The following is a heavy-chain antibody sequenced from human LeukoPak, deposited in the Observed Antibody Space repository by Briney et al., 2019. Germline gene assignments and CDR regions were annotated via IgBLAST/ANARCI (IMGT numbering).Heavy chain of an antibody. Sequence: PGGSLRLSCAASGLTFSNYYMHWVRQAPGKGLEWVALISDDGKHKYYVDSVKGRFTISRDNSKNTLYLQMNSLRPGDTAVYYCAKDQDFGLDYWGQGTLVTVSS. CDR3: AKDQDFGLDY. V-gene: IGHV3-30*18. CDR1: GLTFSNYY. J-gene: IGHJ4*02. D-gene: IGHD3-10*01. CDR2: ISDDGKHK.